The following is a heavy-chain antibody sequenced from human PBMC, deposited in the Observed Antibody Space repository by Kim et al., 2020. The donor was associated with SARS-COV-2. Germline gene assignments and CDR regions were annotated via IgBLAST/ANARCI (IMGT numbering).Heavy chain of an antibody. CDR2: IYYSGST. CDR1: GGSISSSSYY. Sequence: SETLSLTCTVSGGSISSSSYYWGWIRQPPGKGLEWIGSIYYSGSTYYNPSLKSRVTISVDTSKNQFSLKLSSVTAADTAVYYCARVRSQYYYDSSGYWGSFDYWGQGTLVTVSS. D-gene: IGHD3-22*01. J-gene: IGHJ4*02. V-gene: IGHV4-39*07. CDR3: ARVRSQYYYDSSGYWGSFDY.